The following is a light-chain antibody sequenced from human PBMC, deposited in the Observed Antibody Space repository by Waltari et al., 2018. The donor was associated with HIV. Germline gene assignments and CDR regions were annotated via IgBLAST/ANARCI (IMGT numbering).Light chain of an antibody. V-gene: IGLV2-14*01. CDR1: SDDVGGYTY. Sequence: QSALTQPASVSASPGQSITISCTGSSDDVGGYTYVSWYQQFPGKAPKLPISEDTDRASGISLRFSGSKSANTASLTISGLRPEDEADYFCASFSSTSTYVFGTGTKVTVL. CDR3: ASFSSTSTYV. CDR2: EDT. J-gene: IGLJ1*01.